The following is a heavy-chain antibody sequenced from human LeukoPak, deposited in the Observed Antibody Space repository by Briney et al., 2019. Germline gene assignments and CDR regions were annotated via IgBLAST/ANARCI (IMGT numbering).Heavy chain of an antibody. Sequence: PGGSLRLSCAASGFTFSSYGMHWVRQAPGKGLEWVAVISYDGSNKYYADSVRGRFTISRDNSKSTLYLQMNSLRAEDTAVYYCAKDLDGASNYWGQGTLVTVSS. D-gene: IGHD4-17*01. CDR2: ISYDGSNK. J-gene: IGHJ4*02. V-gene: IGHV3-30*18. CDR1: GFTFSSYG. CDR3: AKDLDGASNY.